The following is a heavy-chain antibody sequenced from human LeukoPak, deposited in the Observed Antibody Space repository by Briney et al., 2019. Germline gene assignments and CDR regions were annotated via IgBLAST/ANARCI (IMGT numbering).Heavy chain of an antibody. CDR1: GFTFNNYW. J-gene: IGHJ3*02. CDR2: INTDGSGT. D-gene: IGHD3-9*01. Sequence: GGSLRLSCAASGFTFNNYWMHWVRQAPGKGLLWVSRINTDGSGTNYADSVKGRFTISRDNAKNSLYLQMNSLRAEDTAVYYCAREFGLRYFDWLLWGAFDIWGQGTMVTVSS. CDR3: AREFGLRYFDWLLWGAFDI. V-gene: IGHV3-74*01.